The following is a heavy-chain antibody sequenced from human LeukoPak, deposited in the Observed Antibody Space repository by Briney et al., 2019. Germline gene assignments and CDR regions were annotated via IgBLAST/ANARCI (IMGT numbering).Heavy chain of an antibody. Sequence: GGSLRLSCAASGFTFSSYAMSWVRQAPGKGLGWVSAISGSGGSTYYADSVKGRLTISRDNSKNTLYLQMNSLRAEDTAVYYCAKTMECQPLHYYYYGMDVWGQGTTVTVSS. CDR1: GFTFSSYA. V-gene: IGHV3-23*01. J-gene: IGHJ6*01. CDR3: AKTMECQPLHYYYYGMDV. CDR2: ISGSGGST. D-gene: IGHD3-3*01.